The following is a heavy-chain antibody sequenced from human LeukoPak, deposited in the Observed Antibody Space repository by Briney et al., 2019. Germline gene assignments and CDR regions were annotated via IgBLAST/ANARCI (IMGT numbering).Heavy chain of an antibody. Sequence: PGGSLRLSCAASGFTFSSYWMHWVCQAPGKGLVWVSRINTDGSSTSYADSVKGRFTISRDNAKNTLYLQMNSLRAEDTAVYYCTSRLITTNDYWGQGTLVTVSS. CDR3: TSRLITTNDY. J-gene: IGHJ4*02. V-gene: IGHV3-74*01. CDR1: GFTFSSYW. D-gene: IGHD3-3*01. CDR2: INTDGSST.